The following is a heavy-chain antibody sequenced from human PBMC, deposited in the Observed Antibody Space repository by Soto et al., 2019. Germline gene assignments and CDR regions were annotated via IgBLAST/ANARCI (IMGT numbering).Heavy chain of an antibody. CDR2: IKSKTDGGTT. V-gene: IGHV3-15*07. D-gene: IGHD3-3*01. J-gene: IGHJ4*02. CDR1: GFTFSNAR. CDR3: ASGYYSAGY. Sequence: LRLSCAAPGFTFSNARMNWVRQASGKGLEWVGRIKSKTDGGTTDYAAPVKGRFTISRDDSKNTLYLQMNSLKTEDTAVYYYASGYYSAGYWGQGTLVTVSS.